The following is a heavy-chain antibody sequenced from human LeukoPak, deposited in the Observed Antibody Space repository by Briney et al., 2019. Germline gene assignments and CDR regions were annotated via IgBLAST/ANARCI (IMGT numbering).Heavy chain of an antibody. CDR2: IIPMFGTA. J-gene: IGHJ4*02. D-gene: IGHD3-22*01. CDR3: ARGDYYDSSGPFDY. CDR1: GGTFSSYA. V-gene: IGHV1-69*06. Sequence: SVKVSCKASGGTFSSYAINWVRQAPGQGLEWMGGIIPMFGTANYAQKFQGRVTMTEDTSTDTAYMGLSSLRAEDTAVYYCARGDYYDSSGPFDYWGQGTLVTVSS.